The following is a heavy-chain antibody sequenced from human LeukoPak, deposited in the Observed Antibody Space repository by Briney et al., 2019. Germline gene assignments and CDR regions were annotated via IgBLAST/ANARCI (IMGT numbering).Heavy chain of an antibody. Sequence: ASVKVSCKASGYTFTRYYMHWVRQAPGQGLEWMGWINPNSGGTNYAQKFQGRVTMTRDTSISTAYMELSRLRSDDTAVYYCARSANHLNYDGTGYYYPDDAFDIWGRGTMVTVSS. CDR2: INPNSGGT. V-gene: IGHV1-2*02. CDR3: ARSANHLNYDGTGYYYPDDAFDI. CDR1: GYTFTRYY. J-gene: IGHJ3*02. D-gene: IGHD3-22*01.